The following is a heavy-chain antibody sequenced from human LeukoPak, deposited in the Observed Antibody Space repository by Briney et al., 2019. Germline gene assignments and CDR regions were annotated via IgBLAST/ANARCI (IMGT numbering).Heavy chain of an antibody. Sequence: GGSLRLSCAASGFTVSSNYMSWVRQAPGKGLEWVANIKQDGSEKYYVDSVKGRFTISRDNAKNSLYLQMNSLRAEDTAVYYCARDHGIAAAAVYYYYMDVWGKGTTATVSS. J-gene: IGHJ6*03. V-gene: IGHV3-7*01. D-gene: IGHD6-13*01. CDR3: ARDHGIAAAAVYYYYMDV. CDR1: GFTVSSNY. CDR2: IKQDGSEK.